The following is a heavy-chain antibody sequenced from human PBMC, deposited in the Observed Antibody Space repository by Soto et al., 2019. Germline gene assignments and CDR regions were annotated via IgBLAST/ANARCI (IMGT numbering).Heavy chain of an antibody. CDR1: GFTFSNYG. D-gene: IGHD3-3*01. CDR2: IWYDGSKT. J-gene: IGHJ4*02. Sequence: QVQLVESGGGVVQPGRSLRLSCAASGFTFSNYGMHWVRQAPGKGLEWVAVIWYDGSKTYYADSVKGRFTISRDDSKNTLFLQMNSLRAEETAVYYCARDSGGVAPHFDYWGQGTRVTVSS. V-gene: IGHV3-33*01. CDR3: ARDSGGVAPHFDY.